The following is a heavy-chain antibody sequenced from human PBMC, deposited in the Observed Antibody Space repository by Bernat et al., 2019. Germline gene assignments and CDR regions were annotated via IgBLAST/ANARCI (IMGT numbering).Heavy chain of an antibody. CDR1: GGSISSGDYY. D-gene: IGHD3-9*01. Sequence: QVQLQESGPGLVKPSQTLSLTCTVSGGSISSGDYYWSWIRQPPGKGLEWIGYIYYSGGTYYNPSLKSRVTISVDTSKNQFSLKLSSVTAADTAVYYCARGLLYYDILTGYYYFDYWGQGTLVTVSS. CDR2: IYYSGGT. V-gene: IGHV4-30-4*01. CDR3: ARGLLYYDILTGYYYFDY. J-gene: IGHJ4*02.